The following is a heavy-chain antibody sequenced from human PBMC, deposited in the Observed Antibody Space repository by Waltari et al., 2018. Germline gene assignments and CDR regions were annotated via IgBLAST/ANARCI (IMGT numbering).Heavy chain of an antibody. J-gene: IGHJ3*02. CDR1: GYTFTSYA. V-gene: IGHV1-3*01. CDR3: ARVEGAAGLDI. CDR2: INAGNGNT. D-gene: IGHD3-16*01. Sequence: QVQLVQSGAEVKKPGASVQVSCKASGYTFTSYAMHWARQAPGQRLEWMGWINAGNGNTKYSQKFQGRVTITRDTSASTAYMELSSLRSEDTAVYYCARVEGAAGLDIWGQGTMVTVSS.